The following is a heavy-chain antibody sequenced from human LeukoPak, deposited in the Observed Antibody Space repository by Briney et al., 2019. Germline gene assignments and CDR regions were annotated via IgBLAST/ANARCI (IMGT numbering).Heavy chain of an antibody. CDR3: AKDLGIFGVVMSYFDY. CDR2: IRYDGSNK. D-gene: IGHD3-3*01. Sequence: GGSLRLSCAASGFTFSSYGMHWVRQAPGKGLEWVAFIRYDGSNKYYADSVKGRFTISRDNSKNTLYLQMNSLRAEDTAVYYCAKDLGIFGVVMSYFDYWGQGTLVTVSS. CDR1: GFTFSSYG. J-gene: IGHJ4*02. V-gene: IGHV3-30*02.